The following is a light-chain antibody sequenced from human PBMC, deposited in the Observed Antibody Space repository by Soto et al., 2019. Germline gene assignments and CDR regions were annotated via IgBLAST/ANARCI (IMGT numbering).Light chain of an antibody. CDR2: DVS. CDR1: SSDVGGYNL. CDR3: SSYTSSSTLVV. J-gene: IGLJ2*01. Sequence: QSVLTQPASVSGSPGQSITISCTGTSSDVGGYNLVSWYQQHPGKAPKLMIYDVSNRPSGASNRFSGSKSGNTASLTISGLQAEDEADYYCSSYTSSSTLVVFGGGTKLTVL. V-gene: IGLV2-14*01.